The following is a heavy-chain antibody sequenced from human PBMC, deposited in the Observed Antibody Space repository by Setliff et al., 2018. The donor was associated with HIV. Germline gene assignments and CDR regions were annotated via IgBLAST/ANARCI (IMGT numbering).Heavy chain of an antibody. J-gene: IGHJ5*02. CDR3: VRDRLLMLARDIFDP. V-gene: IGHV3-74*03. Sequence: GGSLRLSCVVSGFIFDDYAMSWVRLAPGTGLQWVSRIKTDGSDTTYADSVKGRFTISRDNAKNTVYLQMNSLKAEDSGVYYCVRDRLLMLARDIFDPWGQGTLVTVSS. D-gene: IGHD2-8*01. CDR1: GFIFDDYA. CDR2: IKTDGSDT.